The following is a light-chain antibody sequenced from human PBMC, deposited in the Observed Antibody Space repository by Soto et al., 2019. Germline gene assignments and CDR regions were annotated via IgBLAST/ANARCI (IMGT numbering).Light chain of an antibody. V-gene: IGLV2-8*01. CDR2: EVN. CDR3: ISYADINHVA. CDR1: SSDVGAYNY. J-gene: IGLJ2*01. Sequence: QSVLTQPPSASGSPGQSVTISCTGTSSDVGAYNYVSWYQQHPGKAPKLMIYEVNKRPSGVPDRFSGSKSGNTASLTVSGLHADDEADYYCISYADINHVAIGGGTKLTVL.